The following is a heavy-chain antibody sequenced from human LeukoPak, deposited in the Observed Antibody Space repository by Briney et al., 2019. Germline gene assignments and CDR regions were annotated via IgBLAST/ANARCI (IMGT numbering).Heavy chain of an antibody. Sequence: GESLKISCKGSGYSFTSYWIGWVRQATGQGLEWMGWMNPNSGNTGYAQKFQGRVTMTRNTSISTAYMELSSLRSEDTAVYYCARVTMVRGVIGYWGQGTLVTVSS. D-gene: IGHD3-10*01. J-gene: IGHJ4*02. CDR2: MNPNSGNT. V-gene: IGHV1-8*02. CDR1: GYSFTSYW. CDR3: ARVTMVRGVIGY.